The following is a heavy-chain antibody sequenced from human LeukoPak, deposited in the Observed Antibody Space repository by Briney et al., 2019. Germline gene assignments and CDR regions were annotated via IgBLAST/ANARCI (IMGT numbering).Heavy chain of an antibody. CDR1: GFTFSDYY. J-gene: IGHJ4*02. Sequence: PGGSLRLSCAASGFTFSDYYMSWIRQAPGKGLEWVSYISSSGSTIYYADSVKGRFTISRDNAKNSLYLQTNSLRAEDTAVYYCARSGTLWNYPLFDYWGQGTLVTVSS. V-gene: IGHV3-11*01. CDR3: ARSGTLWNYPLFDY. D-gene: IGHD1-7*01. CDR2: ISSSGSTI.